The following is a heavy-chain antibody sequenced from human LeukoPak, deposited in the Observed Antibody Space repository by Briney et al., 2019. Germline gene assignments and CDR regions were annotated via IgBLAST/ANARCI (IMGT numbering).Heavy chain of an antibody. J-gene: IGHJ4*02. Sequence: GGSLRLSCTASGASGFTFNTYAMNWVRQAPGKRLEWVSVISGSGDNTYYADSVKGRFTISRDNSKNTLYLQMNSLRAEDTAVYYCAKGHCSGGYCYLDYWGQGTLVTVSS. V-gene: IGHV3-23*01. D-gene: IGHD2-15*01. CDR3: AKGHCSGGYCYLDY. CDR1: GFTFNTYA. CDR2: ISGSGDNT.